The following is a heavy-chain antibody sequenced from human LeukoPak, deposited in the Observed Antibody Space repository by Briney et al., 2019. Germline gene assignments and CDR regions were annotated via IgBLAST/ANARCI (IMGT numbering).Heavy chain of an antibody. CDR2: INHSGST. D-gene: IGHD3-22*01. CDR3: ARGRDYYDSSGYYSHFDY. J-gene: IGHJ4*02. V-gene: IGHV4-34*01. CDR1: GGSFSGYY. Sequence: SETLSLTCAVYGGSFSGYYWSWIRQPPGKGLEWIGEINHSGSTNYNPSLKSRVTISVDTSKNQFSLKLSSVTAADTAVYYCARGRDYYDSSGYYSHFDYWGQGTLVTVSS.